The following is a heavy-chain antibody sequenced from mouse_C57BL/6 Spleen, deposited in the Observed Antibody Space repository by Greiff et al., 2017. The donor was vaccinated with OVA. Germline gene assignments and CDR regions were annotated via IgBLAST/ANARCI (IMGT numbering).Heavy chain of an antibody. CDR3: ARDGNYYGSSSYYFDY. D-gene: IGHD1-1*01. CDR2: INYDGSST. V-gene: IGHV5-16*01. CDR1: GFTFSDYY. Sequence: EVKLVESEGGLVQPGSSMKLSCTASGFTFSDYYMAWVRQVPEKGLEWVANINYDGSSTYYLDSLKSRFIISRDNAKNILYLQMSSLKSEDTATYYCARDGNYYGSSSYYFDYWGQGTTLTVSS. J-gene: IGHJ2*01.